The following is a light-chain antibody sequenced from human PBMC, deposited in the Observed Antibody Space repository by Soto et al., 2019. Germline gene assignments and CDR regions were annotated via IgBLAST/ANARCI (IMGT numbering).Light chain of an antibody. CDR2: DAS. CDR1: QSISSW. Sequence: DIQMTQSPSTLSASVGDRVTITCRASQSISSWLAWYQQKPGKAPKLLIYDASSLESGVPSRFSGSGSGTEFTLTISSLQPDDFATYYCKQYNSYSCTFGQGTKVAIK. J-gene: IGKJ1*01. CDR3: KQYNSYSCT. V-gene: IGKV1-5*01.